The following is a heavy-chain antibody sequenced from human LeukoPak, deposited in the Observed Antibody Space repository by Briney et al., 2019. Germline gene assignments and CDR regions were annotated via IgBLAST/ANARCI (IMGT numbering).Heavy chain of an antibody. Sequence: GGSLRLSCAVSGFTFSDYYMSWIRQAPGKGLEWVSYISSSGSTIYYADSVKGRFTISRDNSKNSLLLQRNSLRADDTAVYYCARDRWLVLALDIWGQGTMVTV. CDR2: ISSSGSTI. CDR1: GFTFSDYY. CDR3: ARDRWLVLALDI. D-gene: IGHD6-19*01. J-gene: IGHJ3*02. V-gene: IGHV3-11*01.